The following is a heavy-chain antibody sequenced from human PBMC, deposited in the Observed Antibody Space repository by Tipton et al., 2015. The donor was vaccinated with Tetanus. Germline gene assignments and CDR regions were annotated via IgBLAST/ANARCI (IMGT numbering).Heavy chain of an antibody. CDR2: IFYSGRT. Sequence: GLVKPSETLSLTCNVSGDSMTDFYWSWIRQPPGKGLEWIAYIFYSGRTQYNPSLKSRVTISVDTAKNQFSLQLNSVTAADTAVYYCARTTRRWLHPDYWGQGTRVSVSS. CDR3: ARTTRRWLHPDY. CDR1: GDSMTDFY. D-gene: IGHD5-24*01. V-gene: IGHV4-59*01. J-gene: IGHJ4*02.